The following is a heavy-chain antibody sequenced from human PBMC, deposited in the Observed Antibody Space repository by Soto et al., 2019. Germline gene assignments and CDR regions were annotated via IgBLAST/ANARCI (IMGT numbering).Heavy chain of an antibody. Sequence: GGSLRLSCAASGFTFSSYSMNWVRQAPGKGLEWVSTISGSGSSTYYADSVKGRFTISRDNSKNTLYLQMNSLRAEDTAVYYCTTSSYYYYYGMDVWGQGTTVTVSS. CDR1: GFTFSSYS. CDR3: TTSSYYYYYGMDV. CDR2: ISGSGSST. J-gene: IGHJ6*02. V-gene: IGHV3-23*01.